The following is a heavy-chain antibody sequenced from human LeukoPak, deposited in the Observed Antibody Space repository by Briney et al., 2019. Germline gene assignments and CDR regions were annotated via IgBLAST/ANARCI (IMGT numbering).Heavy chain of an antibody. J-gene: IGHJ4*02. Sequence: SETLSLTCTVSGGSISSFYWSWIRQPPGKGLEWIGYSHYSGHTNYNPSLKSRVTVSLDTSKSQFSLKLSSVTAADTAVYYCARVSASGTGPDYWGQGTLVTVSS. V-gene: IGHV4-59*08. CDR1: GGSISSFY. CDR3: ARVSASGTGPDY. CDR2: SHYSGHT. D-gene: IGHD6-13*01.